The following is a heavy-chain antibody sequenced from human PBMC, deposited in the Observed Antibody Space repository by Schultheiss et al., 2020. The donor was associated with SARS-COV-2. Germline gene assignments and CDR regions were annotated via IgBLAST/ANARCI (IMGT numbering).Heavy chain of an antibody. J-gene: IGHJ4*02. CDR1: GFSVSSSY. V-gene: IGHV3-53*01. CDR3: ATEAGAYLGDHFDY. CDR2: IYSGGTT. D-gene: IGHD7-27*01. Sequence: GESLKISCAASGFSVSSSYMIWVRQAPGKGLEWVSIIYSGGTTYSADSVKGRFTISRDNSKNTLYLQMNSLRAEDTAVYYCATEAGAYLGDHFDYWGQGTLVTVSS.